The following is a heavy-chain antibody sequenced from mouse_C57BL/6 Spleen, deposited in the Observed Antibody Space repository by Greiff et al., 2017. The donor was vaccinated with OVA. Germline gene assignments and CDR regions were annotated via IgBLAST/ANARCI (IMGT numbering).Heavy chain of an antibody. D-gene: IGHD1-1*01. CDR1: GYTFTSYG. Sequence: VQRVESGAELARPGASVTLSCKASGYTFTSYGISWVKQRTGQGLEWIGEIYPRSGNTYYNEKFKGKATLTADKSSSTAYMELRSLTSEDSAVYFCARLDYGRRPFDYWGQGTTLTVSS. CDR2: IYPRSGNT. CDR3: ARLDYGRRPFDY. V-gene: IGHV1-81*01. J-gene: IGHJ2*01.